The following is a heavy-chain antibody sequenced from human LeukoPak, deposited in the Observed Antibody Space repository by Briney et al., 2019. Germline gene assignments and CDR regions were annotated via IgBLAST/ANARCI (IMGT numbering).Heavy chain of an antibody. Sequence: SQTLSLTCTISGGSISSGSYYWSWIRQPAGKGLEWIGRIYTSGSTNYNPSLKSRVTISVDTSKNQFSLTLSSVTAADTAVYYCARDRFYCTNGVCYWDWFDPWGQGTLVTVSS. D-gene: IGHD2-8*01. V-gene: IGHV4-61*02. CDR3: ARDRFYCTNGVCYWDWFDP. J-gene: IGHJ5*02. CDR1: GGSISSGSYY. CDR2: IYTSGST.